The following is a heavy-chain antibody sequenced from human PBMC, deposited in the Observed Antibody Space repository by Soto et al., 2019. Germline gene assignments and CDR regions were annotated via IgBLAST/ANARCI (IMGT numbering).Heavy chain of an antibody. CDR1: GGTFSSYA. CDR2: IIPIFGTA. Sequence: ASVKVSCKASGGTFSSYAISWVRQAPGQGLEWMGGIIPIFGTANYAQKFQGRVTITADESTSTAYMELSSLRSEDTAVYYCAARLTGYYTALMDVRGQGSTVTVSS. CDR3: AARLTGYYTALMDV. J-gene: IGHJ6*02. D-gene: IGHD3-9*01. V-gene: IGHV1-69*13.